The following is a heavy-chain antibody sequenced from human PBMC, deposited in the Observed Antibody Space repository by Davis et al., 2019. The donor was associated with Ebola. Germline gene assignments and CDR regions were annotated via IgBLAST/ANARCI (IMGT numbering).Heavy chain of an antibody. Sequence: GESLNISCKYPGNSFNTHRIGWLRQMPGKGQEWMGIIYTGDYDTRYSPSFRGQVTISADKSIKTAFLRWSSLKASDTAMYYCATLRRTITGMDDGFDIWGQGTMVTVSS. CDR2: IYTGDYDT. CDR1: GNSFNTHR. CDR3: ATLRRTITGMDDGFDI. V-gene: IGHV5-51*01. D-gene: IGHD1-20*01. J-gene: IGHJ3*02.